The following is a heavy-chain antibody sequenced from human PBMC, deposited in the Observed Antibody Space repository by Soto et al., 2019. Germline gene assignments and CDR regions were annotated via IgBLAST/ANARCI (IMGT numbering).Heavy chain of an antibody. CDR2: VYYTGTT. CDR1: GGSINNYY. V-gene: IGHV4-59*08. D-gene: IGHD3-22*01. J-gene: IGHJ5*02. CDR3: ARLGGYYHSLDT. Sequence: QVQLQESGPGLVKPSETLSLTCTVSGGSINNYYWTWIRQPPGMGLEWIGYVYYTGTTSYNPSLKSRVTISIDGSKNQISLKLSSVTAGDTAFYECARLGGYYHSLDTWGQGTLVTVSS.